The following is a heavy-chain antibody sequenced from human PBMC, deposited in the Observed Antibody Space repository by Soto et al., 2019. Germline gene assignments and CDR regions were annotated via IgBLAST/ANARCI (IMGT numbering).Heavy chain of an antibody. CDR1: GGSISSSSYY. V-gene: IGHV4-39*01. J-gene: IGHJ5*02. D-gene: IGHD6-13*01. Sequence: QLQLQESGPGLVKPSETLSLTCTVSGGSISSSSYYWGWIRQPPGKGLEWIGSIYYSGSTYYNPSLKSRVTISVDTSKNQFSLKLSSVTAADTAVYYCARHRLNKAAAGKGTQNWFDPWGQGTLVTVSS. CDR3: ARHRLNKAAAGKGTQNWFDP. CDR2: IYYSGST.